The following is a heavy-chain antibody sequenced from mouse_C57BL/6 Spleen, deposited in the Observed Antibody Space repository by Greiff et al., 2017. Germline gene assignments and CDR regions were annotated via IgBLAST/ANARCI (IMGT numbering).Heavy chain of an antibody. CDR1: GYTFTSYW. CDR2: IHPSDSDT. J-gene: IGHJ1*03. Sequence: VQLQQPGAELVKPGASVKVSCKASGYTFTSYWMHWVKQRPGQGLEWIGRIHPSDSDTNYNQKFKGKATLTVDKSSSTAYMQLSSLTSEDSAVYYCAIGRSNWYFDFWGTGTTVTVSS. V-gene: IGHV1-74*01. D-gene: IGHD4-1*01. CDR3: AIGRSNWYFDF.